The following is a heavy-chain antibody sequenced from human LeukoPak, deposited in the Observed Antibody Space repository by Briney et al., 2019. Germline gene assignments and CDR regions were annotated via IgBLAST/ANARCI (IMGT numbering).Heavy chain of an antibody. Sequence: GGSLRLSCAASGFTFSSYGMHWVRQAPGKGLEWVAVISYDGSNEYYADSVKGRFTISRDNSKNTLYLQMNSLRAEDTAVYYCGQGGFSSVWFGYWGQGTLVTVSS. CDR1: GFTFSSYG. CDR3: GQGGFSSVWFGY. J-gene: IGHJ4*02. D-gene: IGHD6-19*01. V-gene: IGHV3-30*03. CDR2: ISYDGSNE.